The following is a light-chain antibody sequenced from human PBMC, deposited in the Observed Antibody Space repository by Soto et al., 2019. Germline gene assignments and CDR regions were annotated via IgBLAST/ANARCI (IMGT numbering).Light chain of an antibody. CDR2: KAS. V-gene: IGKV1-5*03. CDR3: QQYNSFIWT. J-gene: IGKJ1*01. Sequence: DIQMRQSPSTLSASVGDRVTIICRASQTISSWLAWYQQKGGKAPKLLISKASILDSGVPSRFSGSGSGTEFNLTISSLQPEDFATYYCQQYNSFIWTFGQGTKVHIK. CDR1: QTISSW.